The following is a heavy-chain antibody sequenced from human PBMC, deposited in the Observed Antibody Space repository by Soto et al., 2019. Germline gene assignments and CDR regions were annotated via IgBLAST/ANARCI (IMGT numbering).Heavy chain of an antibody. D-gene: IGHD1-7*01. CDR3: ARDGGFELRGSGGIPVFDY. CDR2: IKQDGSEK. CDR1: GFTFSSYW. V-gene: IGHV3-7*01. J-gene: IGHJ4*02. Sequence: GGSLRLSCAASGFTFSSYWMSWVRQAPGKGLEWVANIKQDGSEKYYVDSVKGRFTISRDNAKNSRYLQMNSLRAEDTAVYYCARDGGFELRGSGGIPVFDYWGQGTLVTVSS.